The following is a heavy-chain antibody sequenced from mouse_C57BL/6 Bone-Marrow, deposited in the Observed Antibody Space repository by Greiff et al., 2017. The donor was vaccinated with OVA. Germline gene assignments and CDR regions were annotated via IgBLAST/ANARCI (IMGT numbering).Heavy chain of an antibody. Sequence: QVQLQQPGTELVKPGASAKLSCQASGYTFTSYWMHWLKQRPGQGLEWLGNINPSNGGTNYNEKFQSKATLTVDKSSSTAYMQLSSLTSEDSAVYYCARDWDYFDYWGQGTTLTVSS. J-gene: IGHJ2*01. CDR3: ARDWDYFDY. CDR2: INPSNGGT. V-gene: IGHV1-53*01. D-gene: IGHD4-1*01. CDR1: GYTFTSYW.